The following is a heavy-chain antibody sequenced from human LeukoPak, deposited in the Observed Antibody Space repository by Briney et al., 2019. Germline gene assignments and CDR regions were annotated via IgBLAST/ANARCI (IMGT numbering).Heavy chain of an antibody. J-gene: IGHJ5*02. CDR1: GFTFDDYA. CDR2: ISRNSGSI. Sequence: PGGSLRLSCAASGFTFDDYAMHWVRQAPGKGLEWVSGISRNSGSIGYADSVKGRFTISRDNAKNSLYLQMNSLRAEDTALYYCAKDISYRSSWYNWFDPWGQGTLVTVSS. D-gene: IGHD6-13*01. V-gene: IGHV3-9*01. CDR3: AKDISYRSSWYNWFDP.